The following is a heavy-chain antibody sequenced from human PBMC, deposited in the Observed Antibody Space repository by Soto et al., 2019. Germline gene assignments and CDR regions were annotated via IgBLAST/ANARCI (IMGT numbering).Heavy chain of an antibody. CDR1: GFTFSSYG. J-gene: IGHJ5*02. Sequence: GGSLRLSCAASGFTFSSYGMHWVRQAPGKGLEWVAVIWYDGSNKYYADSVKGRFTISRDNSKNTLYLQMNSLRAEDTAVYYCARDKSDYNSNWFDPWGQGTLVTVSS. D-gene: IGHD3-3*01. V-gene: IGHV3-33*01. CDR2: IWYDGSNK. CDR3: ARDKSDYNSNWFDP.